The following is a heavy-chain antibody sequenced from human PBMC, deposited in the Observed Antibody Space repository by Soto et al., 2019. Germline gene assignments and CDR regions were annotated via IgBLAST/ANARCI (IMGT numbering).Heavy chain of an antibody. CDR3: ARETDGFTNGVHDL. V-gene: IGHV1-2*02. D-gene: IGHD7-27*01. J-gene: IGHJ5*02. CDR2: IIPHSGET. CDR1: GYSFTGYY. Sequence: ASVKVSCKASGYSFTGYYMHWMRQAPGQGLEWMGWIIPHSGETNYAQKVQARVTLTRDTSISTAYMQLSGLTSDDTAVYYCARETDGFTNGVHDLWGQGTMVTVSS.